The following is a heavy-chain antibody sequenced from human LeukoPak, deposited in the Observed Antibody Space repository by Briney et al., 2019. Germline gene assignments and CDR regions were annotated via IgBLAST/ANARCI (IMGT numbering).Heavy chain of an antibody. J-gene: IGHJ4*02. D-gene: IGHD3-16*02. Sequence: ASVKVSCKASGYTFTSYGISWVRQAPGQGLEWMGWISAYNGNTNYAQKLQGRVTMTTDTSTSTAYMELRSLRSDDTAVYYCAREGDYVWGSYRSPEDWGQGTLVTVSS. CDR2: ISAYNGNT. CDR1: GYTFTSYG. V-gene: IGHV1-18*01. CDR3: AREGDYVWGSYRSPED.